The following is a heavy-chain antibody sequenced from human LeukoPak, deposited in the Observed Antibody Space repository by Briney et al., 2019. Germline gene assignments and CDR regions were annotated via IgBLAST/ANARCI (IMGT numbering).Heavy chain of an antibody. CDR2: IKQDGNEK. CDR3: AKVSRFFGGHFDY. Sequence: GGSLRLSCAASGFTFSSYWMSWVRQAPGKGLEWVANIKQDGNEKYYVDSVKGRFTISRDSSKNILYLQMNSLRAEDTAIYYCAKVSRFFGGHFDYWGQGTLVTVSS. V-gene: IGHV3-7*03. D-gene: IGHD3-16*01. CDR1: GFTFSSYW. J-gene: IGHJ4*02.